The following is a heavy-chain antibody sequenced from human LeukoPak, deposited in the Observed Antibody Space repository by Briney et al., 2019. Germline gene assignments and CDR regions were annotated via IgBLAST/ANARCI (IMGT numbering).Heavy chain of an antibody. CDR1: GFTFSTYA. Sequence: PGGSLRLSCAASGFTFSTYAMSWVRQAPGKGLEWVSSISGSDGRTYYADAVKGRFTISRDDSKNTLYLQMNSLRAEDTAVYYCAKDPGLLDILTGYLDYWGQGTLVTVSS. CDR2: ISGSDGRT. V-gene: IGHV3-23*01. J-gene: IGHJ4*02. D-gene: IGHD3-9*01. CDR3: AKDPGLLDILTGYLDY.